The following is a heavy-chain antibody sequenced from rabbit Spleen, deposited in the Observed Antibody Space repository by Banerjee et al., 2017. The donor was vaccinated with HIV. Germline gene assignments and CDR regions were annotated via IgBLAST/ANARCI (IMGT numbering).Heavy chain of an antibody. Sequence: QEQLEESGGDLVKPGASLTLTCTASGFDFSNYNFMCWVRQAPGKGLEWIACIDSGSRDFSYYASWAKGRFTISKTSSTTVTLQMTSLTVADTATYFCARDLPEIVGWNFGFWGPGTLVTVS. CDR2: IDSGSRDFS. J-gene: IGHJ4*02. D-gene: IGHD1-1*01. CDR1: GFDFSNYNF. CDR3: ARDLPEIVGWNFGF. V-gene: IGHV1S45*01.